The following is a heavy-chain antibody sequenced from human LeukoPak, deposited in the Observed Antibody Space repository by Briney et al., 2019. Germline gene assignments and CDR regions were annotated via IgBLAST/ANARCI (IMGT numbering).Heavy chain of an antibody. J-gene: IGHJ5*02. D-gene: IGHD3-16*01. Sequence: PGGSLRLSCAASGFTFSSYAMSWVRQAPGKGLEWVSAISGSGGSTYYADSVKGRFTISRDNSKNTLYLHMNSLRAEDTAVYYCAKDQQQRGGSWFDPWGQGTLVTVSS. CDR3: AKDQQQRGGSWFDP. CDR2: ISGSGGST. V-gene: IGHV3-23*01. CDR1: GFTFSSYA.